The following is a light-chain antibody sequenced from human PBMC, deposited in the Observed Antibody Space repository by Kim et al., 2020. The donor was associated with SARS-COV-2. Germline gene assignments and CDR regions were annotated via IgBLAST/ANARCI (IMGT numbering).Light chain of an antibody. CDR2: YVN. Sequence: QSALTQPASVSGSPGQSITISCIGTSSDVGGYNYVSWYQQHPGKAPKLIIYYVNIRPSGVSNRFSGSNSGNTASLTISGLQAEDEADYYCSSYATVTTRVFGGGTKLTVL. CDR1: SSDVGGYNY. J-gene: IGLJ3*02. CDR3: SSYATVTTRV. V-gene: IGLV2-14*03.